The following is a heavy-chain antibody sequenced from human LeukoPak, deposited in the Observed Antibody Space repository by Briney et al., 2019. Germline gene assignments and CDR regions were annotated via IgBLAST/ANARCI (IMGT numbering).Heavy chain of an antibody. J-gene: IGHJ4*02. CDR1: GVTFSGYW. D-gene: IGHD6-6*01. CDR2: ISSDGSST. Sequence: PGGTLRLFCAVSGVTFSGYWMHWVRQAPGTGLVWVSRISSDGSSTNYADSVKGRFTISRDNAKNTLFLQMSSLRADDTAVYYCSARSSSKDYWGQGTLVTVSS. CDR3: SARSSSKDY. V-gene: IGHV3-74*01.